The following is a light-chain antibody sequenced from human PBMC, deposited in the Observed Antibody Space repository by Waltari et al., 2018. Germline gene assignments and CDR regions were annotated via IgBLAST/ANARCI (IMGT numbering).Light chain of an antibody. J-gene: IGLJ1*01. V-gene: IGLV2-14*03. Sequence: QSALTQPASVSGSPGQSITISCTGTSSDVGGYYYFSWYQQHPGKAPKLMIYDVSNRPSGVSNRFSGSKSGNTASLTISGLQAEDEADYYCSSYTSSSTYVFGTGTKVTVL. CDR3: SSYTSSSTYV. CDR1: SSDVGGYYY. CDR2: DVS.